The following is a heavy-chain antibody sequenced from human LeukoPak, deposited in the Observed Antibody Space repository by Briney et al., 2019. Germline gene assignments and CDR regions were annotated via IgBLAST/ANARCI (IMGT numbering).Heavy chain of an antibody. J-gene: IGHJ4*02. V-gene: IGHV3-30*02. D-gene: IGHD2-15*01. Sequence: GGSLRLSCAASGFTFSSYGMHWVRQAPGKGPEWVAFIQYDGSNKYYTDSVKGRFTISRDNSRSTMYVQMNSLRPEDTAVYYCAKDSAVVAATPENYFDYWGQGTLVTVSS. CDR3: AKDSAVVAATPENYFDY. CDR2: IQYDGSNK. CDR1: GFTFSSYG.